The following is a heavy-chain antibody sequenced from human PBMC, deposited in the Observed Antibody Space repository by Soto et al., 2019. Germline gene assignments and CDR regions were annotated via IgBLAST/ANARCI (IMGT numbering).Heavy chain of an antibody. V-gene: IGHV1-18*01. CDR3: AISGSMPYYYYGMDV. CDR1: GYTFARYG. CDR2: ISGHNGDT. Sequence: QVQLVQSGAEVKKPGASVRVSCKASGYTFARYGIDWVRQAPGQGLEWMGWISGHNGDTKYVQKFQGRVSMTTDTSTSTASMELRSLRSDDTAVYYCAISGSMPYYYYGMDVWGQGTTVTVSS. J-gene: IGHJ6*02. D-gene: IGHD3-10*01.